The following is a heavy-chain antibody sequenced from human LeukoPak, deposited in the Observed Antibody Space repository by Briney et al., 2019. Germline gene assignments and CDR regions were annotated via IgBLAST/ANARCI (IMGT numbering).Heavy chain of an antibody. CDR1: GFTFSSYS. CDR2: ISSSSSTI. D-gene: IGHD1/OR15-1a*01. Sequence: GGSLRLSCAASGFTFSSYSMNWVRQAPGKGLVCVSYISSSSSTIYCADSVEGRFHFYRDSAKISLYLQMHSLRGEDTAVYYCARGRTNSDVCVYWGQGTLVTVSS. J-gene: IGHJ4*02. CDR3: ARGRTNSDVCVY. V-gene: IGHV3-48*01.